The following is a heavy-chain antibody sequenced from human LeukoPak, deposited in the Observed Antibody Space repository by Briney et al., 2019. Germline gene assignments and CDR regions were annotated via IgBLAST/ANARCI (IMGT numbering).Heavy chain of an antibody. V-gene: IGHV3-23*01. Sequence: GGSLRLSCAASGFTFSSYAMSWVRQAPGKGLEWVSAISGSGGSTYYADSVKGRFTISRDNSKNTLYLQMNSLRAEDTAVYYCAKDGSITTIGNWFDPWGQGTLVTVSS. CDR1: GFTFSSYA. J-gene: IGHJ5*02. CDR3: AKDGSITTIGNWFDP. D-gene: IGHD3-22*01. CDR2: ISGSGGST.